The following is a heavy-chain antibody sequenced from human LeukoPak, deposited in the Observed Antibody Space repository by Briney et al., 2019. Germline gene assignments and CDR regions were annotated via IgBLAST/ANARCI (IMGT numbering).Heavy chain of an antibody. CDR1: GGSFSGYY. Sequence: SETLSLTCAVYGGSFSGYYWSWIRQPPGKGLEWIGEINHSGSTNYNPSLKSRVTISVDTSKNQFSLKLSSVTAADTAVYYCARDSMVRGIGWFDPWGQGTLVTVSS. D-gene: IGHD3-10*01. J-gene: IGHJ5*02. CDR3: ARDSMVRGIGWFDP. V-gene: IGHV4-34*01. CDR2: INHSGST.